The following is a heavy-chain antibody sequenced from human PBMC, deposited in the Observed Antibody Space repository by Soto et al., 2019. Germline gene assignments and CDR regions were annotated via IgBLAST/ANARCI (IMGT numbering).Heavy chain of an antibody. CDR1: GGSISSYD. CDR2: IYYSWST. CDR3: ARQQWLVLNAFDI. V-gene: IGHV4-59*01. Sequence: QVQLQESGLGLVKPSETLSLTCTVSGGSISSYDWSWIRQPPGKGLEWIGYIYYSWSTNYNPSLKSRVTISVDTSKNQFSLKLSSVTAADTAVYHCARQQWLVLNAFDIWGQGTMVTVSS. D-gene: IGHD6-19*01. J-gene: IGHJ3*02.